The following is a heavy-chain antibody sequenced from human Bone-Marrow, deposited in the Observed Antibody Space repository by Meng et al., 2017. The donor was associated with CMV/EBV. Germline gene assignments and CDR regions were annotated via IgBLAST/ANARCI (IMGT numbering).Heavy chain of an antibody. J-gene: IGHJ4*02. V-gene: IGHV1-18*01. D-gene: IGHD3-22*01. CDR1: GYTFTSYG. CDR2: INPYNGNT. CDR3: TRDPLPSYYNDNRGYSS. Sequence: ASVKVSCKASGYTFTSYGINWVRQAPGQGLEWMGWINPYNGNTEYGQNLQGRVTMTTDTSTSTAYMELRSLRADDTAVYYCTRDPLPSYYNDNRGYSSWGQGTLVTVSS.